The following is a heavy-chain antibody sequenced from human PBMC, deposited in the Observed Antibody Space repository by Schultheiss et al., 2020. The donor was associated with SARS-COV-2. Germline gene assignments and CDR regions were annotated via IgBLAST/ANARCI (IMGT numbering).Heavy chain of an antibody. J-gene: IGHJ6*02. V-gene: IGHV5-51*01. Sequence: GESLKTSCKGYGYRFTSYWIGWVRQMPGKGLEWMGIIYPGDSDTRYSPSFQGQVTISADKSISTAYLQWSSLKASDTAMYYCARGANSLWFGELWYGMDVWGQGTTVTVSS. CDR2: IYPGDSDT. CDR3: ARGANSLWFGELWYGMDV. CDR1: GYRFTSYW. D-gene: IGHD3-10*01.